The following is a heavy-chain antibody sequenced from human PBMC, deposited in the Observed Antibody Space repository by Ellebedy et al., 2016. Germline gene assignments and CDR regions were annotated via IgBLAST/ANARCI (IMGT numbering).Heavy chain of an antibody. CDR1: GFTFSSYA. Sequence: GESLKISXAASGFTFSSYAMSWVRQAPGKGLEWDSTISGSGGSTYYADSVKGRFTISRDNSKNTLYLQMNSLRAEDTAVYYCAKTSSIAARRGWFDPWGQGTLVTVSS. CDR2: ISGSGGST. V-gene: IGHV3-23*01. CDR3: AKTSSIAARRGWFDP. J-gene: IGHJ5*02. D-gene: IGHD6-6*01.